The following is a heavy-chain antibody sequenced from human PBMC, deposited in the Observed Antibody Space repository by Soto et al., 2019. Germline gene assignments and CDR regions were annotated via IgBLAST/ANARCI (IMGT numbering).Heavy chain of an antibody. CDR1: GFTFGDQA. J-gene: IGHJ6*02. CDR3: AKGLLIMVRKVNIPPQYYYGMDV. CDR2: ISGCGGIT. Sequence: GGSLRLSCAASGFTFGDQALSWVRPAPGTGLEWVSVISGCGGITNYEDSVKSRFIISTDNAKNTPYLQMNSLRAADTAAYYCAKGLLIMVRKVNIPPQYYYGMDVWGQGTTVTVSS. D-gene: IGHD3-10*01. V-gene: IGHV3-23*01.